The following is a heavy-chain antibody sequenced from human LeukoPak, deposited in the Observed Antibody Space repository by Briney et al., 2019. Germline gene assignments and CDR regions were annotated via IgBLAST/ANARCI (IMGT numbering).Heavy chain of an antibody. CDR1: GLTFSSYS. D-gene: IGHD3-10*01. J-gene: IGHJ4*02. V-gene: IGHV3-48*04. CDR2: INSESSTI. Sequence: PGGSLRLSCAVSGLTFSSYSMNWVRQAPGKGLEWVSYINSESSTIYYADSVKGRFTISRDNAKNSLYLQMNSLRAEDTAVYYCARHLAAAGDYWGQGTLVTVSS. CDR3: ARHLAAAGDY.